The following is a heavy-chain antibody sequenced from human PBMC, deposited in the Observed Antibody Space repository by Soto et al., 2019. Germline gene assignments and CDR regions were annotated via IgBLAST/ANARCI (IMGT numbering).Heavy chain of an antibody. CDR3: ATAHVLRFLADQDAFDI. V-gene: IGHV1-24*01. D-gene: IGHD3-3*01. Sequence: ASVKVSCKVSGYTLTELSMHWVRQAPGKGLEWMGGFDPEDGETIYAQKFQGRVTMTEDTSTDTACMELSSLRSEDTAVYYCATAHVLRFLADQDAFDIWGQGTMVTVSS. J-gene: IGHJ3*02. CDR1: GYTLTELS. CDR2: FDPEDGET.